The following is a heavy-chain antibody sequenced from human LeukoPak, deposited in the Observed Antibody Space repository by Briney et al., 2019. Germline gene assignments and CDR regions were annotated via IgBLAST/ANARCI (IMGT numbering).Heavy chain of an antibody. Sequence: PSETLSLTCAVYGGSLSGYYWSWIRQPPGKGLEWIGEINHSGSTNYNPSLKSRVTISVDTSKNQFSLKLSSVTAADTAVYYCAGGLNCSSTSCYEGFDPWGQGTLVTVSS. CDR3: AGGLNCSSTSCYEGFDP. D-gene: IGHD2-2*01. J-gene: IGHJ5*02. V-gene: IGHV4-34*01. CDR2: INHSGST. CDR1: GGSLSGYY.